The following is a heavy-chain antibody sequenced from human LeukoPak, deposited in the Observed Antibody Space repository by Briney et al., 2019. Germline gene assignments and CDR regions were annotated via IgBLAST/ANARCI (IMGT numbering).Heavy chain of an antibody. CDR1: GFTFSSYS. V-gene: IGHV3-21*01. D-gene: IGHD6-13*01. J-gene: IGHJ4*02. CDR2: ISSSSSYI. CDR3: ARDYSEYSSSWYDSGFDY. Sequence: GGSLSLSCAASGFTFSSYSMNWVRQAAGKGPEWVSSISSSSSYIYYADSVKGRFTISRDNAKNSLYLQMNSLRAEDTAVYYCARDYSEYSSSWYDSGFDYWGQGTLVTVSS.